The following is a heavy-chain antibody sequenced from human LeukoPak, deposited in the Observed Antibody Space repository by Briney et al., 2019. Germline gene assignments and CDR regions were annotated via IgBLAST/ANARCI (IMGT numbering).Heavy chain of an antibody. CDR2: IIPILGIA. CDR3: ARGVVGATDDY. J-gene: IGHJ4*02. V-gene: IGHV1-69*02. CDR1: GGTFSSYT. D-gene: IGHD1-26*01. Sequence: SVKVSCKASGGTFSSYTISWVRQAPGQGLEWMGRIIPILGIANYAQEFQGRVTITADKSTSTAYMELSSLRSEDTAVYYCARGVVGATDDYWGQGTLVTVSS.